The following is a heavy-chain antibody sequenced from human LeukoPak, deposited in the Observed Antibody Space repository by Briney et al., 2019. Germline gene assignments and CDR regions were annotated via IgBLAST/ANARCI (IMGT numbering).Heavy chain of an antibody. D-gene: IGHD4-17*01. CDR1: GGSISSGGYS. CDR2: IYHSGST. Sequence: SETLSPTCAVSGGSISSGGYSWSWIRQPPGKGLEWIGYIYHSGSTYYNPSLKSRVTISVDRSKNQFSLKLSSVTAADTAVYYCARGNDYGDYGGWFDPWGQGTLVTVSS. CDR3: ARGNDYGDYGGWFDP. V-gene: IGHV4-30-2*01. J-gene: IGHJ5*02.